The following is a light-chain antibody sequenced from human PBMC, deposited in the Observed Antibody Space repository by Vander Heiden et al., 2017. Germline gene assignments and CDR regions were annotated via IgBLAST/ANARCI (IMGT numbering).Light chain of an antibody. J-gene: IGLJ3*02. CDR2: RTN. CDR1: SSNIGSNY. V-gene: IGLV1-47*01. Sequence: QSVLTQPPSASGTTGQRVTISCSGSSSNIGSNYVSWYQQLPGTAPKLLIYRTNQRPSGVPERVSGSKSGTSASLAISGLRSEDEADYYCAACDDSLSGWVFGGGTKLTVL. CDR3: AACDDSLSGWV.